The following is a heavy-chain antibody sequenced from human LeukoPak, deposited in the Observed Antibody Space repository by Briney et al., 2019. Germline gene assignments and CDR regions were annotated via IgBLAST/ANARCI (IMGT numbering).Heavy chain of an antibody. J-gene: IGHJ4*02. CDR2: IWYDGSNK. V-gene: IGHV3-33*01. CDR3: ARDRTYYYDSSGYFGYFDY. D-gene: IGHD3-22*01. CDR1: GFTFSSYG. Sequence: GSLRLSCAASGFTFSSYGMHWVRQAPGKGLEWVAVIWYDGSNKYYADSVKDRFTISRDNSKNTLYLQMNSLRAEDTAVYYCARDRTYYYDSSGYFGYFDYWGQGTLVTVSS.